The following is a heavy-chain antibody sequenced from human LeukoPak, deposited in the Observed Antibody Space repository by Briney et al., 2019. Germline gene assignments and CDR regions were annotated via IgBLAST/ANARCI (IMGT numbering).Heavy chain of an antibody. D-gene: IGHD4-17*01. J-gene: IGHJ4*02. CDR3: ARDQYGDYPLDY. CDR1: GFTFSSYS. V-gene: IGHV3-21*01. Sequence: GGSMRLSCAASGFTFSSYSMNWVRQAPGKGLEWVSSISSSSSYIYYADSVKGRFTISRDNAKNSLYLQMNSLRAEDTAVYYCARDQYGDYPLDYWGQGTLATVSS. CDR2: ISSSSSYI.